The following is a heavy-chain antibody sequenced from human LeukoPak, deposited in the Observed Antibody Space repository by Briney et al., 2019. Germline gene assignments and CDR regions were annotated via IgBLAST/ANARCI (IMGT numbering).Heavy chain of an antibody. D-gene: IGHD5-18*01. CDR3: ATGHSYGYDY. J-gene: IGHJ4*02. CDR2: VKGDGRTT. V-gene: IGHV3-74*01. Sequence: GGSLRLSCAASGLTFSDFWMHWVRQPPGKGLVWVALVKGDGRTTIYADSVKGRFTISRDNAKNTLYLQMNSLRADDSGVYYCATGHSYGYDYWGQGVMVTVSS. CDR1: GLTFSDFW.